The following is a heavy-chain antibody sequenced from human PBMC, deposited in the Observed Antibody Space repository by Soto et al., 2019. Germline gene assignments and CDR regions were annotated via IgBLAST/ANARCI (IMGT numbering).Heavy chain of an antibody. CDR1: GFTFSSYE. J-gene: IGHJ6*02. CDR2: ISSSGSTI. D-gene: IGHD2-21*01. V-gene: IGHV3-48*03. CDR3: ARGVEMATQYYYYYGMDV. Sequence: EVQLVESGGGLVQPGGSLRLSCAASGFTFSSYEMNWVRQAPGKGLEWVSYISSSGSTIYYADSVKGRFTISRDNAKNSLYLQMNSLRAEDTAVYYCARGVEMATQYYYYYGMDVWGQGTTVTVSS.